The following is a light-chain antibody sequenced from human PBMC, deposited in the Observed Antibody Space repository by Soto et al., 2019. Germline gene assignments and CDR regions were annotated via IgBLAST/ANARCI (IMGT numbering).Light chain of an antibody. J-gene: IGKJ5*01. CDR1: QSVDSY. CDR2: GAS. Sequence: EIVLTQSPASLSLSPGERATLSCRASQSVDSYLVWYHQKPGQAPSLLLFGASTRATGIPARFSGSGAGADFTLTINILEPDDFAVYYCQQRDRWPITFGQGTRLEIK. CDR3: QQRDRWPIT. V-gene: IGKV3-11*01.